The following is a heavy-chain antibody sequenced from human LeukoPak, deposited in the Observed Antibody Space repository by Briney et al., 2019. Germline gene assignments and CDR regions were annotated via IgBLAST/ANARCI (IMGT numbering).Heavy chain of an antibody. CDR1: GGSISSGSYY. CDR3: ARDSYNSNVDAFDP. Sequence: SETLSLTCTVSGGSISSGSYYWSWIRQPAGKGLEWIGRIYTSGSTNYNPSLKSRVTISVDTSKNQFSLKLSSVTAADAALYYCARDSYNSNVDAFDPWGQGTLVTVSS. D-gene: IGHD1-20*01. CDR2: IYTSGST. J-gene: IGHJ5*02. V-gene: IGHV4-61*02.